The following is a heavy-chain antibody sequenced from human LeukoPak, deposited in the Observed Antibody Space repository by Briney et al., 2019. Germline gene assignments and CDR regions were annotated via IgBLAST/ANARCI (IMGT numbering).Heavy chain of an antibody. D-gene: IGHD3-22*01. J-gene: IGHJ4*02. CDR3: ATEGAYYDGSGYSDY. Sequence: ASVKVSCKVSGYTLTELSIHWVRQAPGKGLQWMGRFDPEDGETIYAQKSQGRVTMTEDTSTDTAYMELSSLRSEDTAVYYCATEGAYYDGSGYSDYWGQGTLVTVSS. CDR1: GYTLTELS. V-gene: IGHV1-24*01. CDR2: FDPEDGET.